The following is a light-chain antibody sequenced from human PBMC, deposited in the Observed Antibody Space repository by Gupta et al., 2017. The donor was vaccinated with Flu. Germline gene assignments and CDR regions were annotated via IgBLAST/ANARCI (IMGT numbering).Light chain of an antibody. J-gene: IGLJ1*01. Sequence: QSALTQPASVSGSPGQSGTISCTGTSSDVGGYNYVSWYQQHPGKAPKLMLYDVSNRPSGVPKRFSGSKAGTTASRPTKGLQAEEEAEYEGRSSKSSRNRSVFGTGTKVT. CDR1: SSDVGGYNY. V-gene: IGLV2-14*01. CDR2: DVS. CDR3: RSSKSSRNRSV.